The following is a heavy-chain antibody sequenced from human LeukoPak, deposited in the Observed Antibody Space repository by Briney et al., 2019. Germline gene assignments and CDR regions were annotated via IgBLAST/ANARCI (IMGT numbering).Heavy chain of an antibody. V-gene: IGHV3-23*01. CDR2: ISGSGGST. D-gene: IGHD3-16*02. J-gene: IGHJ4*02. CDR1: GFTFSSYA. CDR3: AKDLSQNYVWGSYHPYYFDY. Sequence: GGSLRLSCAASGFTFSSYAMSWVRQAPGKGLEWVSSISGSGGSTYYADSVKGRFTISRDNSKNTLYLQMNSLRAEDTAVYYCAKDLSQNYVWGSYHPYYFDYWGQGTLVTVSS.